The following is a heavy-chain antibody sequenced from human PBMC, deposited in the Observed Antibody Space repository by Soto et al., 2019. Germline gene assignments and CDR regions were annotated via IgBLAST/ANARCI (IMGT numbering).Heavy chain of an antibody. J-gene: IGHJ6*02. Sequence: PSQTLSLTRAISGDSVSSNSAAWNWIRQSPSRGLEWLGRTYYRSKWYNDYAVSVKSRITINPDTSKNQFSLQLNSVTPEDTAVYYCARDRRSSWYDVYYYYGMDVWGQGTTVTVSS. D-gene: IGHD6-13*01. CDR2: TYYRSKWYN. CDR1: GDSVSSNSAA. CDR3: ARDRRSSWYDVYYYYGMDV. V-gene: IGHV6-1*01.